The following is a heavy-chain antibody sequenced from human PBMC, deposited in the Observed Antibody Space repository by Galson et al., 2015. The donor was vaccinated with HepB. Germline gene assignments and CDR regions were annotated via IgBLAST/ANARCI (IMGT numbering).Heavy chain of an antibody. Sequence: SLRLSCAASGFTFSASAMHWVRQASGKGLEWLGRIRSKANNYATEYAASVEGRFTISRDDSKNTAYLQMNSLKTEDTAVYYCTKSLRGYCSSASCYGPFDIWGQGTMVTASS. CDR3: TKSLRGYCSSASCYGPFDI. V-gene: IGHV3-73*01. D-gene: IGHD2-2*01. CDR2: IRSKANNYAT. J-gene: IGHJ3*02. CDR1: GFTFSASA.